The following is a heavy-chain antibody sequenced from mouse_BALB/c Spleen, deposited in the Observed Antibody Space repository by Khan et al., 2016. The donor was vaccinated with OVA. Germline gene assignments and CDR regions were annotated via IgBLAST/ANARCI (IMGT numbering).Heavy chain of an antibody. J-gene: IGHJ4*01. CDR1: GYSFTGYY. CDR3: ARLEGIPYYAIDY. V-gene: IGHV1S34*01. Sequence: LVKTGASVKISCKASGYSFTGYYMHWVKQSHGKSLEWIGYISCYNGATSYNQKFKGKATFTVDTSSSTAYMQFNSLTSEDSAVYYCARLEGIPYYAIDYWGQGTSVTVSS. CDR2: ISCYNGAT.